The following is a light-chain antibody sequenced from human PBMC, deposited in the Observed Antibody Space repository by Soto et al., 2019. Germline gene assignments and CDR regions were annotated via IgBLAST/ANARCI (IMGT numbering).Light chain of an antibody. J-gene: IGKJ4*01. CDR1: QSVSSY. Sequence: MVLTQSPATLSLSPGERATLSCRASQSVSSYLAWYQQKPGQAPRLLIYDASNRATGIPARFSGSGSGTDFTLTISSLVPEDFAVYYCQQRSNWLLTFGGGTKVDIK. CDR3: QQRSNWLLT. V-gene: IGKV3-11*01. CDR2: DAS.